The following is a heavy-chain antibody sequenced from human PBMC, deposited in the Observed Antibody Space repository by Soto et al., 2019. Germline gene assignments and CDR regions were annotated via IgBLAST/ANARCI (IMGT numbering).Heavy chain of an antibody. V-gene: IGHV1-3*01. Sequence: ASVKVSCKASGYTFTSYAMHWVRQAPGQRLEWMGWINAGNGNTKYSQKHQGRLTMTRDTSTSTVYMELRSLTSDDTAVYYCVTVPPKFQKDYYDSSDFFEYFDYWG. CDR2: INAGNGNT. CDR3: VTVPPKFQKDYYDSSDFFEYFDY. J-gene: IGHJ4*01. D-gene: IGHD3-22*01. CDR1: GYTFTSYA.